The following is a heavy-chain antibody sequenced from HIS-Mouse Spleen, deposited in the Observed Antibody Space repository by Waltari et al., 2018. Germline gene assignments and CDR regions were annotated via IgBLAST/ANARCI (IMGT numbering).Heavy chain of an antibody. CDR2: INHSGST. J-gene: IGHJ2*01. V-gene: IGHV4-34*01. Sequence: QVQLQQWGAGLLKPSETLSLTCAVYGGSFSGYYVRGLRQPPGKGLEWIGEINHSGSTNYNPSLKSRVTISVDTSKNQFSLKLSSVTAADTAVYYCARVRTGDPSYWYFDLWGRGTLVTVSS. CDR3: ARVRTGDPSYWYFDL. D-gene: IGHD7-27*01. CDR1: GGSFSGYY.